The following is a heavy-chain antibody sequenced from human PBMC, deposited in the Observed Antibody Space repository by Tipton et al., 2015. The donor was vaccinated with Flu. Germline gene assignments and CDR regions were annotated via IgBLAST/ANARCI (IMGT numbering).Heavy chain of an antibody. CDR1: GGSISSSSHY. D-gene: IGHD6-13*01. CDR3: ARGSSWYLHFQH. V-gene: IGHV4-61*05. CDR2: IYYSGST. J-gene: IGHJ1*01. Sequence: TLSLTCSVSGGSISSSSHYWGWIRQSPGKGLEWIGYIYYSGSTNYNPSLKSRVTISVDTSKNQFSLKLSSMTAADTAVYYCARGSSWYLHFQHWGQGTLVTVSS.